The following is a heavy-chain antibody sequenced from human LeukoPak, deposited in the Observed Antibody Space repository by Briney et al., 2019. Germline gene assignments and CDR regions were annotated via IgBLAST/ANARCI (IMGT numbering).Heavy chain of an antibody. J-gene: IGHJ4*02. Sequence: GGSLRLSCAASGFTFSSYAMSWVRQAPGKGLEWVSAISGSGGSTYYADSVKGRFAISRDNSKNTLYLQMNSLRAEDTAVYYCARDDYGARGEVDYWGQGTLVTVSS. CDR2: ISGSGGST. CDR3: ARDDYGARGEVDY. V-gene: IGHV3-23*01. CDR1: GFTFSSYA. D-gene: IGHD4-17*01.